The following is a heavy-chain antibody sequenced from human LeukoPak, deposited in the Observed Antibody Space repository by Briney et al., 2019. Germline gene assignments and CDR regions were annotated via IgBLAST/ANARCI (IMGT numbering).Heavy chain of an antibody. CDR1: GFTLSIPS. CDR2: IDPTSDYI. V-gene: IGHV3-21*01. J-gene: IGHJ4*02. D-gene: IGHD1-1*01. Sequence: GGSLRLSCAASGFTLSIPSINWVRQAPGRGLEWVSSIDPTSDYIYYANSMKGRFTISRDNAKNSVYLQMNSLSAEDTAVYYCVRLTTGTSSYYFDYWGQGTLVTVSS. CDR3: VRLTTGTSSYYFDY.